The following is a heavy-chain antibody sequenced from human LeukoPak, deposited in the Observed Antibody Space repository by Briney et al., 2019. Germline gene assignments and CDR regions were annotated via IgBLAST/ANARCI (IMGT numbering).Heavy chain of an antibody. D-gene: IGHD5-18*01. J-gene: IGHJ5*02. Sequence: SETLSLTCAVYDGSFSGYYWSWIRQPPGEGLEWIGEINHSGSTNYNPSLKSRVTISVDTSKNQFSLKLSSVTAADTAVYYCARGEYNYGGHNWFDPWGQGILVTVSS. CDR1: DGSFSGYY. V-gene: IGHV4-34*01. CDR3: ARGEYNYGGHNWFDP. CDR2: INHSGST.